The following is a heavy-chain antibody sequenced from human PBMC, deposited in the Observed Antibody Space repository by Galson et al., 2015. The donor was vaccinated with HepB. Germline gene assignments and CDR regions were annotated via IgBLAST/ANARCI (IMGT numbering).Heavy chain of an antibody. J-gene: IGHJ6*02. V-gene: IGHV3-48*02. CDR1: GFTFSTYS. D-gene: IGHD3-10*01. Sequence: SLRLSCAVSGFTFSTYSMNWVRQAPGKGLEWVSYVSGSGSRIYYADSVKGRFSISRDNAKNSLYLEMNSLRDEDTAIYYCARENSMVRGVIIRKNDYYSGMDVWGQGTTVTVSS. CDR2: VSGSGSRI. CDR3: ARENSMVRGVIIRKNDYYSGMDV.